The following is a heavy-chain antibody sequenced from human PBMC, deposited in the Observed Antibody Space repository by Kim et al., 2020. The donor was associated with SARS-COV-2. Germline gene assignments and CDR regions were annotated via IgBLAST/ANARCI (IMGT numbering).Heavy chain of an antibody. J-gene: IGHJ4*02. CDR3: ARDSSSSGNYFDY. D-gene: IGHD6-6*01. CDR2: SNPSDGHT. CDR1: GYSFTTYY. V-gene: IGHV1-46*01. Sequence: ASVKVSCKASGYSFTTYYMNWVRQAPGQGLEWMGMSNPSDGHTKYAQKFQGRVTMTRDTSTSIFYMELSSLRSEDTAVYYCARDSSSSGNYFDYWGQGTLVTVSS.